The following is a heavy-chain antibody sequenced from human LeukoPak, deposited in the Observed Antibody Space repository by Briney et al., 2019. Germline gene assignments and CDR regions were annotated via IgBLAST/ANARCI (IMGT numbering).Heavy chain of an antibody. D-gene: IGHD3-10*01. Sequence: GGSLRLSCAASGFTFSSYEMNWVRQAPGKGLEWVSYISSSGSTIYYADSVKGRFTISRDNAKNSLYLQMNSLRAEDTAVYYCVRGKILWFGNDYWGQGTLVTVSS. CDR2: ISSSGSTI. CDR3: VRGKILWFGNDY. J-gene: IGHJ4*02. V-gene: IGHV3-48*03. CDR1: GFTFSSYE.